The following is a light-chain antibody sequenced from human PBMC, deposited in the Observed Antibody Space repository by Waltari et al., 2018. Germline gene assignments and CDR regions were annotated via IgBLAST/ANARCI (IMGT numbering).Light chain of an antibody. CDR2: AAS. J-gene: IGKJ2*01. CDR3: QESFNSPLMFT. Sequence: DIQMTQSPSSLSASVGDTVTITCRASQAISNFLNWYQQRPGKAPSLLIYAASSLQSGVPSRFSGSGSGTDVTLTISGLQPEDFATYYCQESFNSPLMFTFGQGTILEIK. V-gene: IGKV1-39*01. CDR1: QAISNF.